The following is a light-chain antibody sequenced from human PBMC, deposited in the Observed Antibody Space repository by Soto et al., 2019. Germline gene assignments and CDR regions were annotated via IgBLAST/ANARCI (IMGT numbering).Light chain of an antibody. V-gene: IGLV3-1*01. CDR2: QDS. CDR1: KLGDKY. Sequence: SYELTQPPSVSVSPGQTASITCSGEKLGDKYACWYQQKPGQSPVLVIYQDSKRPSGIPERFSGSNSRNTATLTISGTQAMDEADYYCQAWDSSTACVVFGGGTKVTVL. J-gene: IGLJ2*01. CDR3: QAWDSSTACVV.